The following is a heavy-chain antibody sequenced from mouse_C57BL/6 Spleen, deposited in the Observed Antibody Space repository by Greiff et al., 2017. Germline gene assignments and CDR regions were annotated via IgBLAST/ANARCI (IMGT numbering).Heavy chain of an antibody. V-gene: IGHV7-3*01. D-gene: IGHD1-1*01. CDR2: IRNKANGYTT. Sequence: EVMLVESGGGLVQPGGSLSLSCAASGFTFTDYYMSWVRQPPGKALEWLGFIRNKANGYTTEYSASVKGRFTSTRDNSQSILYLQMNALRAEDSATYYCARPNYYGKGWYFDVWGTGTTVTVSS. CDR3: ARPNYYGKGWYFDV. CDR1: GFTFTDYY. J-gene: IGHJ1*03.